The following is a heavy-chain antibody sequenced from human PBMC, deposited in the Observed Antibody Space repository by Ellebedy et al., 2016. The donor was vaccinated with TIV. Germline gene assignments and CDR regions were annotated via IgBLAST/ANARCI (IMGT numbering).Heavy chain of an antibody. V-gene: IGHV3-23*01. CDR2: ISNTGSRT. CDR3: AKGRGGGSDSSAPRYYFDY. D-gene: IGHD3-22*01. J-gene: IGHJ4*02. CDR1: GFTFSSYA. Sequence: PGGSLRLSCAASGFTFSSYAMSWVRQAPGKGLEWVSTISNTGSRTYYADSVEGRFIISSDNSKKTLYLQMNNLSAEDTAVYYCAKGRGGGSDSSAPRYYFDYWGLGTLVTVSS.